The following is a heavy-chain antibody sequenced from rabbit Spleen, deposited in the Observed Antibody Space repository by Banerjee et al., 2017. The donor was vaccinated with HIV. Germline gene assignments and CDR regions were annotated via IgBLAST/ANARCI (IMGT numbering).Heavy chain of an antibody. V-gene: IGHV1S45*01. CDR1: GFSFSSSYY. CDR2: IATSSSFFT. CDR3: ARDAATSFSSYGMDL. Sequence: QEQLVESGGGLVKPGASLTLTCTASGFSFSSSYYMCWVRQAPGKGLEWIACIATSSSFFTYYASWAKGRFTCSKASSTTVTLQMTSLTAADTATYFCARDAATSFSSYGMDLWGQGTLVTVS. D-gene: IGHD8-1*01. J-gene: IGHJ3*01.